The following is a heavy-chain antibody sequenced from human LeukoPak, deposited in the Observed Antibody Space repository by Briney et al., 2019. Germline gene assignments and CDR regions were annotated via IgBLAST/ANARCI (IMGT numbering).Heavy chain of an antibody. V-gene: IGHV2-70*11. CDR3: GRWSRWSSAADY. CDR1: GFSLSTSGMC. Sequence: RESGPALVKPTQTLTLTCTFSGFSLSTSGMCVNWIRQPPGKALEWLARIDWDDDKYYSTSLKTRLTISKDTSKNQVVLTMTNMDPVDTAAYYCGRWSRWSSAADYWGQGTLVTVSS. J-gene: IGHJ4*02. D-gene: IGHD4-23*01. CDR2: IDWDDDK.